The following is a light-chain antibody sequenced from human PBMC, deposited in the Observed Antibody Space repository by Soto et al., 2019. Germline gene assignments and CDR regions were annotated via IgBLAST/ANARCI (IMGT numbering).Light chain of an antibody. V-gene: IGKV4-1*01. Sequence: DIVMTQSPDSLAVSLGERATINCKSSQSVLYSSNNKNYLAWYQQKPGQPPKLLIYWASTRESGVPDRFSGSGSGTDFTLTISSLQAEDVAVYNCQQYYSTPPIFGPGTKVDIK. CDR3: QQYYSTPPI. J-gene: IGKJ3*01. CDR1: QSVLYSSNNKNY. CDR2: WAS.